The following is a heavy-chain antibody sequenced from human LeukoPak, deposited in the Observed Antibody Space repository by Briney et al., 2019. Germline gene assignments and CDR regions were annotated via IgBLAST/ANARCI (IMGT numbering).Heavy chain of an antibody. CDR1: GFTLSRYR. CDR2: FSHDGSTT. D-gene: IGHD6-13*01. J-gene: IGHJ4*02. V-gene: IGHV3-74*03. Sequence: GGSLRLSCAASGFTLSRYRMHWVRQAPGKGLMWVSRFSHDGSTTLHAHSVKPRFTISRDNPKHTLSLQMKTLGAADAAVYCCTTVLSSNLYKLCDYWGQGTRVTVSS. CDR3: TTVLSSNLYKLCDY.